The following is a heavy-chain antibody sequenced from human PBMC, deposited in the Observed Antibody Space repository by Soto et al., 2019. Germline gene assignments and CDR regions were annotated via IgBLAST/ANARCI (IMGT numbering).Heavy chain of an antibody. CDR3: ARNDYGGNSYFDY. CDR1: GYTFTGYY. CDR2: INPNSGGT. J-gene: IGHJ4*02. Sequence: ASVKVSCKASGYTFTGYYMHWVRQAPGQGLEWMGWINPNSGGTNYAQKFQGRVTMTRDTSISTAYMELSRLRSDDTAVYYCARNDYGGNSYFDYWGKGTLVTVSS. D-gene: IGHD4-17*01. V-gene: IGHV1-2*02.